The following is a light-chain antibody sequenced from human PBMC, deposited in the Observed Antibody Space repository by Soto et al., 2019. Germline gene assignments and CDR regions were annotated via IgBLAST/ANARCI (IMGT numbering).Light chain of an antibody. CDR1: QSVSSN. V-gene: IGKV3-15*01. Sequence: EIVMTQSPAPRSVFPGERATLSCRVSQSVSSNLVWYQQKPGQAPELLIYNTFTRATGITVRFSGSGSGTEFTLTISSLQSEDLAVYYCHQYNNWPYTFRQGTKLEI. J-gene: IGKJ2*01. CDR2: NTF. CDR3: HQYNNWPYT.